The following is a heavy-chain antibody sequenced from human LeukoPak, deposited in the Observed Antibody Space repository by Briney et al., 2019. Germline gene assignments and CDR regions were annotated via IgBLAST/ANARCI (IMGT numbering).Heavy chain of an antibody. CDR2: IWYDGSNK. J-gene: IGHJ4*02. V-gene: IGHV3-33*01. CDR1: GFTFSSYG. CDR3: AREGAIVSGYFDY. D-gene: IGHD3-16*02. Sequence: GGSLRLSCAASGFTFSSYGMHWVRQAPGKGLEWVAVIWYDGSNKYYADSVKGRFTISRDNSKNTLYLQMNSLRAEDTAVYYCAREGAIVSGYFDYWGQGTLVTVSS.